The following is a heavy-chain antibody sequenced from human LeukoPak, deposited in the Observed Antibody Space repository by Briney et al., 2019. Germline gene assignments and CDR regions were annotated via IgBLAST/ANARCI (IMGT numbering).Heavy chain of an antibody. D-gene: IGHD3-9*01. CDR2: INPNSGDT. CDR3: ARDRTAYDILTAADY. V-gene: IGHV1-2*02. Sequence: ASVKVSCKASGYTFTGYYIHWVRQAPGQGLQWMGWINPNSGDTHYAQNFQGRVTMTRDTSISTAYLDLSRLRSDDTAVYCCARDRTAYDILTAADYWGQGTLVSVSS. J-gene: IGHJ4*02. CDR1: GYTFTGYY.